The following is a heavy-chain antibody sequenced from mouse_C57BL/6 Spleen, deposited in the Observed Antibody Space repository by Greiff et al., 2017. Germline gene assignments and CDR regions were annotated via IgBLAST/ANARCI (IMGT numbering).Heavy chain of an antibody. CDR2: INYDGSST. D-gene: IGHD2-3*01. V-gene: IGHV5-16*01. CDR3: ARDPLDGYYGYFDV. J-gene: IGHJ1*03. Sequence: EVMLVESEGGLVQPGSSMKLSCTASGFTFSDYYMAWVRQVPEKGLEWVANINYDGSSTYYLDSLKSRFIISRDNAKNILYLQMSSLKSEDTATYYCARDPLDGYYGYFDVWGTGTTVTVSS. CDR1: GFTFSDYY.